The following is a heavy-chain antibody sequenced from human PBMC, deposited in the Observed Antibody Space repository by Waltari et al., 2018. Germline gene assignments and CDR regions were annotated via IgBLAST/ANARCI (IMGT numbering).Heavy chain of an antibody. CDR2: IYWNDDK. CDR3: ASQVKTYYYDSSGYYPLPYFDY. J-gene: IGHJ4*02. CDR1: GFSLSTRGVG. Sequence: QITLKDSGPTLVKPTQTLTLTCTFSGFSLSTRGVGVGWVRQPPGKALEWLALIYWNDDKRYSPSLKSRLTITKDTSKNQVVLTTTNMDPVDTAPYYGASQVKTYYYDSSGYYPLPYFDYWGQGTLVTVSS. D-gene: IGHD3-22*01. V-gene: IGHV2-5*01.